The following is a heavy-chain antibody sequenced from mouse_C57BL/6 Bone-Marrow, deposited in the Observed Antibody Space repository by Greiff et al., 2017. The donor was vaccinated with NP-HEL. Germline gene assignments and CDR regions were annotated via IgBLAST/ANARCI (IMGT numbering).Heavy chain of an antibody. CDR1: GYTFTSYW. CDR3: TRSYYGSSSYAMDY. Sequence: VQLQQSGTVLARPGASVKMSCKTSGYTFTSYWMHWVKQRPGQGLEWIGAIYPGNSDTGYNQKFKGKAKLTAVTSASTAYMELSSLTNEDSAVYYCTRSYYGSSSYAMDYWGQGTSVTVSS. D-gene: IGHD1-1*01. J-gene: IGHJ4*01. CDR2: IYPGNSDT. V-gene: IGHV1-5*01.